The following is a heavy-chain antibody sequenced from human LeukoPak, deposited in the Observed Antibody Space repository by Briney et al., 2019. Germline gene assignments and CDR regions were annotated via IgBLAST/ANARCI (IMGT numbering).Heavy chain of an antibody. J-gene: IGHJ5*02. D-gene: IGHD6-19*01. CDR1: GGSISTYY. CDR3: ARRIAVAGPFDP. V-gene: IGHV4-4*09. CDR2: IYTSGST. Sequence: PSETLSLTCTVSGGSISTYYWSWIRQPPGKGLEWIGYIYTSGSTNYNPSLKSRVTISVDTSKNQFSLKLSSVTAADTAVYYCARRIAVAGPFDPWGQGTLVTVSS.